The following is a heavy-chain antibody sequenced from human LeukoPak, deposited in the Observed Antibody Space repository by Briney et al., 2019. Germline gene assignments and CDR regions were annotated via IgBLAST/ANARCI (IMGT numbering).Heavy chain of an antibody. CDR1: GGSISSGSYY. J-gene: IGHJ4*02. CDR3: ARVLGYCSSTSCHTADY. D-gene: IGHD2-2*01. V-gene: IGHV4-61*02. CDR2: IYTSGST. Sequence: SETLSLTCTVSGGSISSGSYYWSWIRQPAGKGLEWIGRIYTSGSTNYNPSLKSRVTISVDTSKNQFSLKLSSVTAADTAVDYCARVLGYCSSTSCHTADYWGQGTLVTVSS.